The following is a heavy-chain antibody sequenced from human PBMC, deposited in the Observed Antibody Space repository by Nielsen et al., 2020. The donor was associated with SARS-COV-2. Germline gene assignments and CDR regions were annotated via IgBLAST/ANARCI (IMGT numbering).Heavy chain of an antibody. V-gene: IGHV3-74*01. CDR3: ATPEGYCSGGSCYGGEYFDY. J-gene: IGHJ4*02. D-gene: IGHD2-15*01. CDR2: INSDGSST. Sequence: VRQAPGKGLVWVSRINSDGSSTSYADSVKGRFTISRDNAKNTLYLQMNSLRAEDTAVYYCATPEGYCSGGSCYGGEYFDYWGQGTLVTVSS.